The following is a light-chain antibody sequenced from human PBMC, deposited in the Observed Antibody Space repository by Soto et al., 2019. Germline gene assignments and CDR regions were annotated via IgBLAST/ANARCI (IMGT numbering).Light chain of an antibody. CDR2: EVS. CDR3: SSYIGSSTV. CDR1: SSDAGGYNS. J-gene: IGLJ2*01. Sequence: QSALTQPASVSGSPGQSITISCTGPSSDAGGYNSVSWYQHHPGKAPKLMIYEVSNRPSGVSNRFSGSKSGNTASLIISGLQAEDEADYYCSSYIGSSTVFGGGTKLTVL. V-gene: IGLV2-14*01.